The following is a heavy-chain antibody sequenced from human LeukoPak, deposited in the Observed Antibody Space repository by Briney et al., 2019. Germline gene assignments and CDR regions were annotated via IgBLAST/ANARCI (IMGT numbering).Heavy chain of an antibody. V-gene: IGHV4-39*07. D-gene: IGHD1-26*01. CDR3: AREPKVGATDYGMDV. Sequence: SETLSLTCTVSGGSISSSSYYWGWIRQPPGKGLEWIGEINHSGSTNYNPSLKSRVTISVDTSKNQFSLKLSSVTAADTAVYYCAREPKVGATDYGMDVWGQGTTVTVSS. CDR1: GGSISSSSYY. CDR2: INHSGST. J-gene: IGHJ6*02.